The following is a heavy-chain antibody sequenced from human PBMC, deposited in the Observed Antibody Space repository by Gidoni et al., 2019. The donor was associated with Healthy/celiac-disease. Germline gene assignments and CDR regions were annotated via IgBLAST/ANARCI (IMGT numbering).Heavy chain of an antibody. V-gene: IGHV4-30-4*01. D-gene: IGHD2-15*01. CDR2: IYYSGST. J-gene: IGHJ3*02. CDR3: AGAPDIVVVVADAFDI. Sequence: QVQLQESGPGLVKPPQTLSLTRTVPGGSLRCGDYYWSWIRQPPGKGLEWIGYIYYSGSTYYNPSLKSRVTISVDTSKNQFSLKLSSVTAADTAVYYCAGAPDIVVVVADAFDIWGQGTMVTVSS. CDR1: GGSLRCGDYY.